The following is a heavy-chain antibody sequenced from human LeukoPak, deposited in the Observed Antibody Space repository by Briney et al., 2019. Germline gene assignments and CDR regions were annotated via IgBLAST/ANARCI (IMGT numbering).Heavy chain of an antibody. CDR1: GGTFSSYA. V-gene: IGHV1-69*04. D-gene: IGHD1-14*01. J-gene: IGHJ4*02. CDR3: ARDLFRNQGVAVTTLGK. CDR2: IIPILGIA. Sequence: GSSVKVSCKASGGTFSSYAISWVRQAPGQGLEWMGRIIPILGIANYAQKFQGRVTITADKSTSTAYMELSSLRSEDTAVYYCARDLFRNQGVAVTTLGKWGQGTLVTVSS.